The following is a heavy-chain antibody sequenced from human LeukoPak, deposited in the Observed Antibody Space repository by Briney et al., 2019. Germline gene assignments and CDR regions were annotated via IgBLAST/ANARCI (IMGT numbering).Heavy chain of an antibody. CDR2: IYHSGST. J-gene: IGHJ3*02. V-gene: IGHV4-4*02. Sequence: NPSETLSLTCAVSGGSISSSNWWSWVRQPPGKGLEWIGEIYHSGSTNYNPSLKSRVTISVDKSKNQFSLKLSSVTAADTAVYYCASFRSPYYDILTGYGLNAFDIWGQGTMVTVSS. D-gene: IGHD3-9*01. CDR3: ASFRSPYYDILTGYGLNAFDI. CDR1: GGSISSSNW.